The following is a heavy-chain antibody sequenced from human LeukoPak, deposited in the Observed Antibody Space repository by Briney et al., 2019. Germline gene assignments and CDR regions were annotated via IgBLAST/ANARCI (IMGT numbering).Heavy chain of an antibody. V-gene: IGHV4-31*03. J-gene: IGHJ4*02. Sequence: PSETLSLTCTVSGGSISSGGYYWRWIRQHPGKGLEWIGYIYYSGSTYYNPSLKSRVTISVDTSKNQFSLKLSSVTAADTAVYYCARVVGGNSGFDYWGQGTLVTVSS. CDR1: GGSISSGGYY. CDR3: ARVVGGNSGFDY. CDR2: IYYSGST. D-gene: IGHD4-23*01.